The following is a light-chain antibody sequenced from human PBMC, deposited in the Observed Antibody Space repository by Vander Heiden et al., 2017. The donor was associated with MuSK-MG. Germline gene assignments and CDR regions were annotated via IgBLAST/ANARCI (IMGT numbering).Light chain of an antibody. CDR1: SSDVGGYNY. Sequence: QSALTQPPSASGSPGQSVSISCTGTSSDVGGYNYVSWYQQHPGKAPKLMMYDVSKRPSGVPDRFSGSKSGNTASLTVSGLQAEDEADYYCSSYASSNKVVFGTGTKVTVL. J-gene: IGLJ1*01. CDR3: SSYASSNKVV. V-gene: IGLV2-8*01. CDR2: DVS.